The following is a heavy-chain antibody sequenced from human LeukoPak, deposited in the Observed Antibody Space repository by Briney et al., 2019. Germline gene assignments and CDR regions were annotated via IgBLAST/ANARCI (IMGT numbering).Heavy chain of an antibody. D-gene: IGHD6-13*01. CDR3: ARVSSSWYQDWYFDL. Sequence: SETLSLTCTVSGVSITTYYWSWIRQPPGKGLEWIGYIYHSGSTNYNPSLKSRVTISVDTSKKQFSLKLSSVTAADMAVYYCARVSSSWYQDWYFDLWGRGTLVTVSS. CDR2: IYHSGST. CDR1: GVSITTYY. V-gene: IGHV4-59*12. J-gene: IGHJ2*01.